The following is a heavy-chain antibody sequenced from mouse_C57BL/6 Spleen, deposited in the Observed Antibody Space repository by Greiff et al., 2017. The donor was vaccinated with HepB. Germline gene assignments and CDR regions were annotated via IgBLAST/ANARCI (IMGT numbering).Heavy chain of an antibody. CDR3: AREEILYAMDY. V-gene: IGHV3-6*01. J-gene: IGHJ4*01. CDR1: GYSITSGYY. CDR2: ISYDGSN. Sequence: EVKLEESGPGLVKPSQSLSLTCSVTGYSITSGYYWNWIRQFPGNKLEWMGYISYDGSNNYNPSLKNRISITRDTSKNQFFLKLNSVTTEDTATYYCAREEILYAMDYWGQGTSVTVSS.